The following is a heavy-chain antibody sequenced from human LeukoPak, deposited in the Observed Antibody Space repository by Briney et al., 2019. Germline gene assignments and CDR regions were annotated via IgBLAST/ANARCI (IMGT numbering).Heavy chain of an antibody. CDR1: GVPISSLH. J-gene: IGHJ6*04. CDR2: IYSRGSI. D-gene: IGHD1-26*01. CDR3: AREGGEPLRRGMDV. V-gene: IGHV4-4*07. Sequence: PSETLSLTRTVSGVPISSLHWIWLRQPAEKGLEWIGRIYSRGSINYNPSLKSQVTLSVVTAKNQFSVRLSSVTAADTAVYYCAREGGEPLRRGMDVWGKGTTVTVSS.